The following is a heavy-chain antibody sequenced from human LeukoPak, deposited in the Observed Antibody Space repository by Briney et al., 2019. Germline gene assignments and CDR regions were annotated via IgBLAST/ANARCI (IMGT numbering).Heavy chain of an antibody. CDR3: ARVSAVVVVAATPIGAFDI. J-gene: IGHJ3*02. CDR2: ISYRGST. CDR1: GGSISSSGFY. V-gene: IGHV4-31*03. D-gene: IGHD2-15*01. Sequence: PSQTLSLTCTVSGGSISSSGFYWSWIRQHPGKGLEWIGYISYRGSTYYNPSLKSRVTISSDTSQNQVSLRLSSVTAADTAVYYCARVSAVVVVAATPIGAFDIWGQGTMVTVSS.